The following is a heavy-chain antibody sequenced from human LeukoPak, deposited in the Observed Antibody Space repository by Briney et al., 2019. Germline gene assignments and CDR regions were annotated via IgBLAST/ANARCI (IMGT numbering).Heavy chain of an antibody. D-gene: IGHD1-26*01. J-gene: IGHJ3*02. CDR3: ARIPRAWELRSKAFDI. Sequence: SETLSLTCTVSGGSISSSSYYWGWIRQPPGKGLEWIGSIYYSGSTYYNPSLKSRVTISVDTSKNQFSLKMSSVTAADTAVYYCARIPRAWELRSKAFDIWGQGTMVTVSS. CDR2: IYYSGST. V-gene: IGHV4-39*07. CDR1: GGSISSSSYY.